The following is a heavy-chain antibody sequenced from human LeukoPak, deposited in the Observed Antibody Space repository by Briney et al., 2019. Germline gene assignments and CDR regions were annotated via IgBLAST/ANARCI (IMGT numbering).Heavy chain of an antibody. Sequence: SETLSLTCTVSGGSISSSSYYWGWIRQPPGKGLEWIGSIYYSGSTYYNPSLKSRVTISVDTSKNQFSLKLSSVTAADTAVYYCARLRWGSDAFDIWGQGTMVTVSS. CDR2: IYYSGST. D-gene: IGHD7-27*01. CDR1: GGSISSSSYY. CDR3: ARLRWGSDAFDI. V-gene: IGHV4-39*01. J-gene: IGHJ3*02.